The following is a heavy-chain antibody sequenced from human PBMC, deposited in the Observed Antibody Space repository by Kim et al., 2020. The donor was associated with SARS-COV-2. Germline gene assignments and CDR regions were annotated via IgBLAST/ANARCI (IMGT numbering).Heavy chain of an antibody. V-gene: IGHV3-7*01. D-gene: IGHD6-13*01. CDR3: ARDSIAAAGTFYYYGMDV. Sequence: GGSLRLSCAASGFTFSSYWMSWVRKAPGKGLEWVANKKQDGSEKYNVDSVKGRFTISRDNAKNSLYLQMNSLRAEDTAVYYCARDSIAAAGTFYYYGMDVCDQGTTVTVSS. CDR2: KKQDGSEK. CDR1: GFTFSSYW. J-gene: IGHJ6*02.